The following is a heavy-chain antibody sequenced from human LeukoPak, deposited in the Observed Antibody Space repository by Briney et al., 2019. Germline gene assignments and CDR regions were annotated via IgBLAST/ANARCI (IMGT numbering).Heavy chain of an antibody. J-gene: IGHJ5*02. CDR2: INHSGST. Sequence: PSETLSLTCAVYGGSFSGYYWSWIRQPPGKGLEWIGEINHSGSTNYNPSLKSRVTISVDTSKNQFSLKLSSVTAADTAVYYCARAAYYDFWSGYYPPPRLNWFDPWGQGTLVTVSS. D-gene: IGHD3-3*01. CDR3: ARAAYYDFWSGYYPPPRLNWFDP. CDR1: GGSFSGYY. V-gene: IGHV4-34*01.